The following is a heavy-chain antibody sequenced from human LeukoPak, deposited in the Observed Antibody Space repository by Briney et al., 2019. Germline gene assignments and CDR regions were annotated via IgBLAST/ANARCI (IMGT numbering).Heavy chain of an antibody. CDR1: GFTFSSYA. Sequence: PGGSLRLSCAASGFTFSSYAMSWVRQAPGKGLEWVSAISGSGGSTYYADSVKGRFTISRDNSKNTLYLQMNSLRAEDTAVYYCAKMDVYSRLVVVPAAMDYWGQGTLVTVSS. CDR3: AKMDVYSRLVVVPAAMDY. J-gene: IGHJ4*02. CDR2: ISGSGGST. V-gene: IGHV3-23*01. D-gene: IGHD2-2*01.